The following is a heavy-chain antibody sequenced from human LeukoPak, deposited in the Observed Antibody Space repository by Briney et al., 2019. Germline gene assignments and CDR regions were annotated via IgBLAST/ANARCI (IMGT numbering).Heavy chain of an antibody. CDR3: ARAPSPRSGGTLIYGMDV. CDR2: INPSGGST. D-gene: IGHD2-15*01. J-gene: IGHJ6*04. V-gene: IGHV1-46*01. Sequence: ASVKVSCKASGYTFTSYYMHWVQQAPGQGLEWMGIINPSGGSTSYAQKFQGRVTMTRDTSTSTVYMELSSLRSEDTAVYYCARAPSPRSGGTLIYGMDVWGKGTTVTVSS. CDR1: GYTFTSYY.